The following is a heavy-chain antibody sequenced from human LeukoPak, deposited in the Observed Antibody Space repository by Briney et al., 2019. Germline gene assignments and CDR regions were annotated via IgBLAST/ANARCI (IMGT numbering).Heavy chain of an antibody. Sequence: SSETLSLTCAVFGGSFSGRYWSWVRQPPGKGLEWIGQIHHSGGTSYSSSLRSRVTMSVDTSKNQFSLDLNSVTAADTAVYFCAQHGEFYFDIWGRGTLVTVSS. J-gene: IGHJ2*01. D-gene: IGHD4-17*01. CDR2: IHHSGGT. V-gene: IGHV4-34*01. CDR1: GGSFSGRY. CDR3: AQHGEFYFDI.